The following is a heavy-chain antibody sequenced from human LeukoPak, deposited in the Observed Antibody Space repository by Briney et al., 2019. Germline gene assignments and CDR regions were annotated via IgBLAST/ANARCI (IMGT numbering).Heavy chain of an antibody. CDR1: GGTFSSYA. Sequence: GASVKVSCTASGGTFSSYAISWVRQAPGQGLEWMGGIIPIFGTANYAQKFQGRVTITADESTSTAYMELSSLRSEDTAVYYCASHYCGGDCYPPKYYFDYWGQGTLVTVSS. J-gene: IGHJ4*02. CDR2: IIPIFGTA. D-gene: IGHD2-21*02. V-gene: IGHV1-69*13. CDR3: ASHYCGGDCYPPKYYFDY.